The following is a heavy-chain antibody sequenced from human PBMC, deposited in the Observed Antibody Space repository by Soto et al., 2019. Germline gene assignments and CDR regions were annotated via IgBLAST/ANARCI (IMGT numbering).Heavy chain of an antibody. CDR3: ARDSFDASGSYSMALSSHFEY. CDR2: INPNSGGT. V-gene: IGHV1-2*04. Sequence: ASVKVSCKASGYTFTGYYMHWVRQAPGQGLEWMGWINPNSGGTNYAQKFQGWVTMTRDTSISTAYMELSRLRSDDTAVYYCARDSFDASGSYSMALSSHFEYWGQGTLVTVSS. CDR1: GYTFTGYY. D-gene: IGHD3-10*01. J-gene: IGHJ4*02.